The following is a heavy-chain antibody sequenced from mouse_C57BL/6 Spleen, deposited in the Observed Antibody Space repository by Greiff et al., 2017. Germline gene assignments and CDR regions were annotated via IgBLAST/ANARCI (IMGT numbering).Heavy chain of an antibody. CDR1: GFSLTSYG. J-gene: IGHJ2*01. V-gene: IGHV2-2*01. CDR3: AKSYYDSSYYDY. CDR2: IGSGGST. Sequence: VQLQQSGPGLVQPSQSLSITCTVSGFSLTSYGVHWVRQSPGKGLEWLGVIGSGGSTDYNAAFISRLSISKDNSKSHVFFKMNSLQTDDTAIYYCAKSYYDSSYYDYWCQGTTLTVSS. D-gene: IGHD1-1*01.